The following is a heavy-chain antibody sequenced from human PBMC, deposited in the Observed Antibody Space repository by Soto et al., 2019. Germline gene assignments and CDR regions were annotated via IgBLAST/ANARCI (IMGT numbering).Heavy chain of an antibody. CDR1: GFTFSEYA. D-gene: IGHD3-16*01. V-gene: IGHV3-23*01. J-gene: IGHJ4*02. CDR2: FSTSGDPT. CDR3: AKVGVRWGRHDYSDC. Sequence: GGSLRLSCEASGFTFSEYAMSWVRQAPGKGLEWVSSFSTSGDPTSYADSVRGRFTISRDISKSTLYLQMTSLRADDTAIYYCAKVGVRWGRHDYSDCWGLGTLVTVSS.